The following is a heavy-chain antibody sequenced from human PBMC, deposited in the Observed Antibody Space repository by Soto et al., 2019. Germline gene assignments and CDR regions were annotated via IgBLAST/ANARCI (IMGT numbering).Heavy chain of an antibody. Sequence: LQESGPGLVKPSETLFLTCSISGGSINGNNYSWGWIRQPPGRGLEWIGNTYSSGGAYYDPSFKSRASISVDTSKSQVFLKLTSVTAADTAIYYCARTRGSAVYFYFYGLDVWGHGTTVTVSS. V-gene: IGHV4-39*07. CDR2: TYSSGGA. J-gene: IGHJ6*02. CDR3: ARTRGSAVYFYFYGLDV. CDR1: GGSINGNNYS. D-gene: IGHD3-10*01.